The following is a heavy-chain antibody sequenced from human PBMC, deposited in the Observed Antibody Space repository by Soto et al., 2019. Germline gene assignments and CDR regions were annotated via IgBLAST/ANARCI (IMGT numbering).Heavy chain of an antibody. CDR2: IIPIFGTA. CDR1: GGTFSSYA. J-gene: IGHJ5*02. V-gene: IGHV1-69*12. CDR3: ARDRGQYYYGPGRHTGFDP. Sequence: QVQLVQSGAEVKKPGSSVKVSCKASGGTFSSYAISWVRQAPGQGLEWMGGIIPIFGTANYAQKFQGRVTITADESTRTAYMELSSLRSEDTAVYYCARDRGQYYYGPGRHTGFDPWGQGTLVTVSS. D-gene: IGHD3-10*01.